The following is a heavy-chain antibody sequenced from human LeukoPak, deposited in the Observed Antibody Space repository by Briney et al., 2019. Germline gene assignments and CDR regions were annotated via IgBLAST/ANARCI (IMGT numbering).Heavy chain of an antibody. CDR2: IYGNDDK. CDR1: GFSLTTGGVA. V-gene: IGHV2-5*01. J-gene: IGHJ4*02. CDR3: AHRVSSGFDY. D-gene: IGHD6-25*01. Sequence: ESGPTLVNPTQTLTLTCTFSGFSLTTGGVAVGWIRQPPRKDLEWLALIYGNDDKRYSPSLKSRLTISKDTSKNQVVLTMTNMDPVDTATYYCAHRVSSGFDYWGQGTLVTVFS.